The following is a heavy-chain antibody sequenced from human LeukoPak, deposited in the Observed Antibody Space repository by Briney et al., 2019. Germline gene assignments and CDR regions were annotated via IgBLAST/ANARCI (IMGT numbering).Heavy chain of an antibody. CDR1: GFTFDDYA. J-gene: IGHJ4*02. Sequence: GRSLRLSCAASGFTFDDYAMHWVRQAPGQGLEWVSGISWNSGSIGYADSVKGRFTISRDNAKNSLYLQMNSLRAEDTALYYCPKADYDILTGSFDYWGQGTLVTVSS. D-gene: IGHD3-9*01. CDR3: PKADYDILTGSFDY. V-gene: IGHV3-9*01. CDR2: ISWNSGSI.